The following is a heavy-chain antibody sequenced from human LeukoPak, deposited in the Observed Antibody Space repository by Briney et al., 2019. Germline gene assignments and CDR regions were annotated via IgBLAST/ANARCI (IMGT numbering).Heavy chain of an antibody. V-gene: IGHV4-59*01. D-gene: IGHD4-23*01. CDR2: IYYSGST. Sequence: SETLSLTCTVSGGSISSYYWSWIRQPPGKGLEWIGYIYYSGSTNYNPSLKSRATISVDTSKNQFSLKLSSVTAADTAVYYCARATTSVAGAVDYWGQGTLVTVSS. J-gene: IGHJ4*02. CDR3: ARATTSVAGAVDY. CDR1: GGSISSYY.